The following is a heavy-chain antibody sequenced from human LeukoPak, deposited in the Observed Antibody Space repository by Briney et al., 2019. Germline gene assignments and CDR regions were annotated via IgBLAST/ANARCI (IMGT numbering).Heavy chain of an antibody. D-gene: IGHD3-3*01. CDR1: GGSFSGYY. CDR3: ARGRYDFWSGYYTSWSFDY. CDR2: INHSEST. J-gene: IGHJ4*02. Sequence: SETLFLTCAVYGGSFSGYYWSWIRQPPGKGLEWIGEINHSESTNYNPSLKSRVTISVDTSKNQFSLKLSSVTAADTAVYYCARGRYDFWSGYYTSWSFDYWGQGTLVTVSS. V-gene: IGHV4-34*01.